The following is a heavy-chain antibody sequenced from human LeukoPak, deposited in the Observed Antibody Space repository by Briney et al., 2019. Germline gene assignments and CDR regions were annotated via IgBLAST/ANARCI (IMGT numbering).Heavy chain of an antibody. CDR1: GYTFTSYA. V-gene: IGHV1-18*01. D-gene: IGHD3-22*01. J-gene: IGHJ4*02. CDR3: ARLRDSSGYYRY. CDR2: ISADNGNT. Sequence: GDSVKVSCKASGYTFTSYAISWVRQAPGQGLEWMGWISADNGNTDYAQRFQGRVTMTTDTSTSTAYMELRSLRSDDTALYFCARLRDSSGYYRYWGQGTLVTVSS.